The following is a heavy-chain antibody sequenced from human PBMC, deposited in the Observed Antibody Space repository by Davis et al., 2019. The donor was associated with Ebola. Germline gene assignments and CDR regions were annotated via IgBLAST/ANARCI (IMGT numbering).Heavy chain of an antibody. CDR2: INHSGST. J-gene: IGHJ6*02. Sequence: MPSETLSLTCAVYGGSFSGYYWSWIRQPPGKGLEWIGEINHSGSTNYNPSLKSRVTISVDASKNQFSLKLSSVTAADTAVYYCARWNTVTIYYDGMDVWGQGTTVTVSS. D-gene: IGHD4-17*01. V-gene: IGHV4-34*01. CDR1: GGSFSGYY. CDR3: ARWNTVTIYYDGMDV.